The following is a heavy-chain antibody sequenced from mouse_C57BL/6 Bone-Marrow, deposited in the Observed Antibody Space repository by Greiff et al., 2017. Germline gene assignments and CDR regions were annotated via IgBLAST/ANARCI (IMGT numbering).Heavy chain of an antibody. CDR1: GYSFTDYN. J-gene: IGHJ2*01. CDR3: ARSIYDGYPYYFDY. Sequence: EVKLQQSGPELVKPGASVKISCKASGYSFTDYNMNWVKQSNGKSLEWIGVINPNYGTTSYNQKFKGKATLTVDKSSSTAYMQLNSLTSEDSAVYYCARSIYDGYPYYFDYWGQGTTLTVSS. CDR2: INPNYGTT. V-gene: IGHV1-39*01. D-gene: IGHD2-3*01.